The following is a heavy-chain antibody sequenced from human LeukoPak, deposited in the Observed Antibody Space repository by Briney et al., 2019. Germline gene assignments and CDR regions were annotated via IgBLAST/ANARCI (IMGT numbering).Heavy chain of an antibody. CDR2: INPNSGGT. J-gene: IGHJ3*02. V-gene: IGHV1-2*02. D-gene: IGHD1-20*01. Sequence: ASVKVSCKASGYTFTGYYMHWVRQAPGQGREWMGWINPNSGGTNYAQKFQGRVTMTRDTSISTAYMELSRLTSDDTAVYYCAREITGDAFDIWGQGTMVTVSS. CDR3: AREITGDAFDI. CDR1: GYTFTGYY.